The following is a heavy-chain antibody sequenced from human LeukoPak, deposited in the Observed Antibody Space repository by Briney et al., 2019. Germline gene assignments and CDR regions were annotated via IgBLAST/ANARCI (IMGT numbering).Heavy chain of an antibody. V-gene: IGHV3-15*01. CDR1: GFTFSNAW. Sequence: GGSLRLSCAASGFTFSNAWMSWVRQAPGKGLEWVGRIKSKTDGGTTDYAAPVKGRFTISRDDSKNTLYLQMNSLKTEDTAVYYCTTEEAAYRYFDYWGQGTLVTVSS. J-gene: IGHJ4*02. CDR3: TTEEAAYRYFDY. CDR2: IKSKTDGGTT.